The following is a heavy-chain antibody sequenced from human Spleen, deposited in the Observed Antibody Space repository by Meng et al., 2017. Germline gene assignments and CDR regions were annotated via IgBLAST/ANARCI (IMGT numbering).Heavy chain of an antibody. J-gene: IGHJ4*02. CDR3: ARTKRNYYDSSGYID. V-gene: IGHV4-34*01. D-gene: IGHD3-22*01. Sequence: SGSTIHNPSLQSRLTKSVDTSKTQFSLKLRSVTAADTAVYYCARTKRNYYDSSGYIDWGQGTLVTVSS. CDR2: SGST.